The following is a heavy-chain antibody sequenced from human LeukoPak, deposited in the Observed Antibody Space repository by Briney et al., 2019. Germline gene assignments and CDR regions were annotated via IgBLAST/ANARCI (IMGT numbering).Heavy chain of an antibody. Sequence: SETLSLTCTVSGGSISSYYWSWIRQPAGKGLEWIGRIYTSGSTNYNPSLKSRVTMSVDTSKNQSSLKLSSVTAADTAVYYCARDRIQLWFSRPFYFDYWGQGTLVTVSS. D-gene: IGHD5-18*01. J-gene: IGHJ4*02. CDR2: IYTSGST. V-gene: IGHV4-4*07. CDR1: GGSISSYY. CDR3: ARDRIQLWFSRPFYFDY.